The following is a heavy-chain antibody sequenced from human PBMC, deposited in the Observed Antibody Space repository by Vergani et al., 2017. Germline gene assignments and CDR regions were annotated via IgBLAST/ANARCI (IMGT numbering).Heavy chain of an antibody. Sequence: EVQLLESGGDLVQPGGSLRLSCAASGFTFSSYSMNWVRQAPGKGLEWVAAIKGDGSAKQYVESVKGRFTISRDNAKSSLYLQMNSLRVADTAVYYCARGHPVGSYWGQGTLVTVSS. V-gene: IGHV3-7*01. D-gene: IGHD1-26*01. J-gene: IGHJ4*02. CDR3: ARGHPVGSY. CDR1: GFTFSSYS. CDR2: IKGDGSAK.